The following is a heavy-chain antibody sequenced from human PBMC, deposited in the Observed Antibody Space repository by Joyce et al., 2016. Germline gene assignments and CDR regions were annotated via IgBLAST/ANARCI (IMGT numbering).Heavy chain of an antibody. Sequence: QVQLVQSGAVLKKHGASVKVSCKTSGFTFANYGITWVRQAPGQELEWMGWIGAYNGTTNYAQKLQGRVTMTSDTSTSTAYLDLTGLTSDDTAVYYCASRGGVAGTGDHWGQGTLVTVSS. V-gene: IGHV1-18*04. CDR3: ASRGGVAGTGDH. J-gene: IGHJ4*02. CDR1: GFTFANYG. D-gene: IGHD6-19*01. CDR2: IGAYNGTT.